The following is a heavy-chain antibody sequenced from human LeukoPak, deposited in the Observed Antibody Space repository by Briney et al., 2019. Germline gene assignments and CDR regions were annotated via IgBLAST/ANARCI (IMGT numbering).Heavy chain of an antibody. CDR3: ARDSRYNEYYYYGMDV. J-gene: IGHJ6*02. D-gene: IGHD2/OR15-2a*01. CDR2: IHYSGST. Sequence: SGTLSLTCAVSGGSISSNNWWSWVRQSPGKGLEWIGEIHYSGSTNYNPSLKSRVTISVDKSKSQFSLDLSSVTAADTAVYYCARDSRYNEYYYYGMDVWGQGTTVTVS. CDR1: GGSISSNNW. V-gene: IGHV4-4*02.